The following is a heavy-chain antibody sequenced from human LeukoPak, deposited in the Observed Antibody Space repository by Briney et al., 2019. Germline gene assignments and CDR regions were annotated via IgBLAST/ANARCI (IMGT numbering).Heavy chain of an antibody. J-gene: IGHJ4*02. CDR2: ISWDSGSI. CDR3: AKDISFDYGGAPDS. V-gene: IGHV3-9*01. CDR1: GFIFEDYA. Sequence: PGGSLRLSCEAPGFIFEDYAMHWVRQAPGKGLEWVSCISWDSGSIGYADSVRGRFIISRDNANNSLYLHMNSLKPDDTALYYCAKDISFDYGGAPDSWGQGTLVTVSS. D-gene: IGHD4/OR15-4a*01.